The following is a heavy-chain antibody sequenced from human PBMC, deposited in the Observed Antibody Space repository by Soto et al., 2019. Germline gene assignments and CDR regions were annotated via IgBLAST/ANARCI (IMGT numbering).Heavy chain of an antibody. Sequence: QVQLVQSGAEVKKPGSSVKVSCKASGGTFSSYAISWVRQAPGQGLEWMGGIIPIFGTANYAQKFQGRVTITADESTSTAYMELSSLRSKDTAVHYCARVGCSGGSCYSSGCFDPWGQGTLVTVSS. V-gene: IGHV1-69*01. D-gene: IGHD2-15*01. CDR1: GGTFSSYA. CDR3: ARVGCSGGSCYSSGCFDP. CDR2: IIPIFGTA. J-gene: IGHJ5*02.